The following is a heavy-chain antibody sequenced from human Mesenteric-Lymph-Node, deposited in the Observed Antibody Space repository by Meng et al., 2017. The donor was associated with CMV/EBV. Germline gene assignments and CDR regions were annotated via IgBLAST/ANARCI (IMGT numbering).Heavy chain of an antibody. Sequence: SGGSISSSSYYWGWIRQPPGKGLGWIGSIYYSGSTYYNPSLKSRVTISVDTSKNQFSLKLSSVTAADTAVYYCASLESIAAAHFDYWGQGTLVTVSS. CDR3: ASLESIAAAHFDY. J-gene: IGHJ4*02. CDR1: GGSISSSSYY. V-gene: IGHV4-39*01. CDR2: IYYSGST. D-gene: IGHD6-13*01.